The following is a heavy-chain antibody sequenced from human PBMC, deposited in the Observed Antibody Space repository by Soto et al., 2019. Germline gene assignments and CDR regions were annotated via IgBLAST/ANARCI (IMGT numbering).Heavy chain of an antibody. Sequence: SETLSLTCTVSGGSISSNYWSWMRQPPGMALEWIGEINHLGSINYNPSLKSRVTMSVDTSKNQFSLTLNSVTAADTATYYCARGGISHWAYFYYMDVWDRGTTVTVSS. CDR3: ARGGISHWAYFYYMDV. J-gene: IGHJ6*03. D-gene: IGHD2-21*01. CDR2: INHLGSI. CDR1: GGSISSNY. V-gene: IGHV4-34*01.